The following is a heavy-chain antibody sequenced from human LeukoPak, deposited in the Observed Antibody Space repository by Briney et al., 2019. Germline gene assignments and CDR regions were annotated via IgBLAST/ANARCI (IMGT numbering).Heavy chain of an antibody. CDR3: ATAAGAGYYYYYCGMDV. V-gene: IGHV3-23*01. Sequence: PGGSLRLSCAASGFTFSSYAMSWVRQAPGKGLEWVSSISGSGGSTYYADSVKGRFTISRDNSKNTLYLQLNSLRAEDTAVYYCATAAGAGYYYYYCGMDVWGQGTTVTVSS. CDR1: GFTFSSYA. D-gene: IGHD6-13*01. J-gene: IGHJ6*02. CDR2: ISGSGGST.